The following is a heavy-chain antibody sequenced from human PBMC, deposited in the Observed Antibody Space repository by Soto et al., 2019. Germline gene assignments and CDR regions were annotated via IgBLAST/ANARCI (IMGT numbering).Heavy chain of an antibody. D-gene: IGHD1-26*01. CDR3: ARSGVWEPGDY. V-gene: IGHV1-18*01. CDR2: LSAYNGIT. Sequence: QVQLVQSGAEVKKPGASVKVSCKASGYTFASYGISWVRQAPGQGLEWMGWLSAYNGITSYAQKLQGRVTMTTDTSTSTAYMEVRRLRSHEPAVYYSARSGVWEPGDYWGQAALVTVAS. J-gene: IGHJ4*02. CDR1: GYTFASYG.